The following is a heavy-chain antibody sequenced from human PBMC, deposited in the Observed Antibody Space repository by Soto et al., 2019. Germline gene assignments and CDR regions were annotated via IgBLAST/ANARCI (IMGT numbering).Heavy chain of an antibody. CDR3: ASGNGDYGPEEGFLDY. V-gene: IGHV4-30-4*01. D-gene: IGHD4-17*01. J-gene: IGHJ4*02. Sequence: PSETLSLTCTVSGGSISSGDYYWSWIRQPPGKGLEWIGYIYYSGSTYYNPSLKSRVTISVDTSKNQFSLKLSSVTAADTAVYYCASGNGDYGPEEGFLDYSGQGSLVIVSS. CDR2: IYYSGST. CDR1: GGSISSGDYY.